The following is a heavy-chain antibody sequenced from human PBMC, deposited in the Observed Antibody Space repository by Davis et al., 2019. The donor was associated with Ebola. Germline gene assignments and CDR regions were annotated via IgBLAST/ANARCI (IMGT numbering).Heavy chain of an antibody. V-gene: IGHV3-21*06. CDR2: ISSSSSYI. CDR1: GFTFSSYS. J-gene: IGHJ4*02. D-gene: IGHD1-26*01. Sequence: GGSLRLSCAASGFTFSSYSMNWVRQAPGKGLEWISSISSSSSYIYYADSVKGRFTISRDNVKNSLYLQMDSLRAEDTAVYYCARWASVGYWGQGTLVTVSS. CDR3: ARWASVGY.